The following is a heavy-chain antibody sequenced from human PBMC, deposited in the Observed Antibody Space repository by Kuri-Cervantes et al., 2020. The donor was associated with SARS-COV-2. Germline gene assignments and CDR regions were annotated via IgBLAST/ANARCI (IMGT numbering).Heavy chain of an antibody. J-gene: IGHJ6*02. CDR2: INPSGGST. Sequence: ASVKVSCKASGYTFTSYYMHWVRQAPGQGLEWMGIINPSGGSTSYAQKFQGRVTMTRDTPTSTVCMELSSLRSEDTAVYYCARDRGVEARWEGDYYHVMDVWGPGTTVTVSS. D-gene: IGHD1-26*01. CDR1: GYTFTSYY. V-gene: IGHV1-46*01. CDR3: ARDRGVEARWEGDYYHVMDV.